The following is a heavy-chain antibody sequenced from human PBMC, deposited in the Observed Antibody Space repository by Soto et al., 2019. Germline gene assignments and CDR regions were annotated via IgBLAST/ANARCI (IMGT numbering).Heavy chain of an antibody. CDR3: ARTHPGYSSGWCDY. CDR2: IIPIFGTA. D-gene: IGHD6-19*01. Sequence: ASVKVSCKASGGTFSSYAISWVRQAPGQGLEWMGGIIPIFGTANYAQKFQGRVTITADESTSTAYMELSSLRSEDTAVYYCARTHPGYSSGWCDYWGQGTLVTVSS. V-gene: IGHV1-69*13. CDR1: GGTFSSYA. J-gene: IGHJ4*02.